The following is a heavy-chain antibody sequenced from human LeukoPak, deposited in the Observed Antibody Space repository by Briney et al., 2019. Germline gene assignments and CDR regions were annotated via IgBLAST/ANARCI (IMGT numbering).Heavy chain of an antibody. J-gene: IGHJ4*02. D-gene: IGHD3-10*01. CDR2: ISGSGGST. CDR3: AKYPPDDYYGSGSYIYFDY. Sequence: GGSLRLSCAASGFTFSSYAMSWVRQAPGKGLEWVSVISGSGGSTYYADSVKGRFTISRDNSKNTLYLQMNSLRAEDTAVYYCAKYPPDDYYGSGSYIYFDYWGQGTLVTVSS. CDR1: GFTFSSYA. V-gene: IGHV3-23*01.